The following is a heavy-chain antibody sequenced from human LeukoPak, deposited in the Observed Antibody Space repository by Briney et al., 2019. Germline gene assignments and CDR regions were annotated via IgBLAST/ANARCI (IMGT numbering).Heavy chain of an antibody. CDR2: INANGGGT. V-gene: IGHV3-64*02. D-gene: IGHD3-9*01. J-gene: IGHJ4*02. CDR1: GFTFSNYA. Sequence: GGSLRLSCAASGFTFSNYAMHWVRQAPGMGLEYVSAINANGGGTYYADSVKGRFTISRDNSKSTLYLQLGSLRAKDMAVYFCARVLLTGYYYDYWGQGTLVTVSS. CDR3: ARVLLTGYYYDY.